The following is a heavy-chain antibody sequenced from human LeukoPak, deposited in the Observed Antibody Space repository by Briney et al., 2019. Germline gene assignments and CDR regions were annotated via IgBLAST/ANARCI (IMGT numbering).Heavy chain of an antibody. D-gene: IGHD3-22*01. V-gene: IGHV3-48*01. CDR1: GFTFSNYA. J-gene: IGHJ4*02. Sequence: GGSLRLSCAASGFTFSNYAMSWVRQAPGKGLEWVPYISSSSSTIYYADSVKGRFTISRDNAKNSLYLQMNSLRAEDTAVYYCARGSTYYDSSGQVPFDYWGQGTLVTVSS. CDR2: ISSSSSTI. CDR3: ARGSTYYDSSGQVPFDY.